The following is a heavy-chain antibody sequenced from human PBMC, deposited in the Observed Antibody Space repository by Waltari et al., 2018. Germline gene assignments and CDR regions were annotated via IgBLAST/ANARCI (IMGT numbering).Heavy chain of an antibody. J-gene: IGHJ4*02. CDR1: GGSLSGYY. D-gene: IGHD1-7*01. CDR3: ARRSGNYGQDFDY. V-gene: IGHV4-59*01. CDR2: IYFSGST. Sequence: QVQLQESGPGLVKPSETLSLTCTVSGGSLSGYYGTWIRQPPGKGLEWIGYIYFSGSTNYNPSLKSRLTMSVDTSKNQFSLKLTSVTAADTAVYYCARRSGNYGQDFDYWGQGILVTVSS.